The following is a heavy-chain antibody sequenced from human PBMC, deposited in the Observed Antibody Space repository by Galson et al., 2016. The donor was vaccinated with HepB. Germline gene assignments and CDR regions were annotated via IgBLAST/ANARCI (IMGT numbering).Heavy chain of an antibody. J-gene: IGHJ6*03. Sequence: SVKVSCKASGGTFSSYAFTWVRQAPGQGLEWMGGIIPMFGTANYAQKFQGRVTITADESTSTAYIELSSLRSEDTAVYYCARGNAVDILTGYSSGSMDVWGRGTTVTVSS. D-gene: IGHD3-9*01. V-gene: IGHV1-69*13. CDR2: IIPMFGTA. CDR1: GGTFSSYA. CDR3: ARGNAVDILTGYSSGSMDV.